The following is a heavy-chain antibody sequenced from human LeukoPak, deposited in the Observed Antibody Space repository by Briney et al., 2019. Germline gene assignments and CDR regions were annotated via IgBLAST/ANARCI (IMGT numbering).Heavy chain of an antibody. CDR2: IYPGDSDT. CDR3: ARRIQLWSYYFDY. Sequence: GESLKISCKGSGYSFTSYWIGWVRQRPGKGLEWMGIIYPGDSDTRYSPSFQGQVTISADKSISTAYLQWSSLKASDTAMYYCARRIQLWSYYFDYWGQGTLVTVSS. CDR1: GYSFTSYW. J-gene: IGHJ4*02. V-gene: IGHV5-51*01. D-gene: IGHD5-18*01.